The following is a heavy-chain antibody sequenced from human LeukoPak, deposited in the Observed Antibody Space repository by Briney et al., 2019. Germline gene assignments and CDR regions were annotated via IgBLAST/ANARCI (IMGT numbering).Heavy chain of an antibody. J-gene: IGHJ4*02. CDR3: ARVDMTTVTPSALEY. CDR2: IIPIFGTA. Sequence: GASVKVSCKASGGTFSSYAISWVRQAPGQGLEWMGGIIPIFGTANYAQKFQGRVTITTDESTSTAYMELSSLRSEDTAVYYCARVDMTTVTPSALEYWGQGTLVTVSS. CDR1: GGTFSSYA. V-gene: IGHV1-69*05. D-gene: IGHD4-17*01.